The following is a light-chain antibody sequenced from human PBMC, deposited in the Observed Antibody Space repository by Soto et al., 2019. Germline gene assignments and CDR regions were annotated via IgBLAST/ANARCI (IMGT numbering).Light chain of an antibody. CDR1: NSDVGAYDY. CDR3: CSDAGSNTWV. Sequence: QSALTQPRSVSRSPGQSVIISCTGTNSDVGAYDYVSWYQQHPGKAPKLIIYDVTKRPSGVPDRFSASKSGNTASLTISGLQAEDEADYYCCSDAGSNTWVFGGGTKLTVL. CDR2: DVT. J-gene: IGLJ3*02. V-gene: IGLV2-11*01.